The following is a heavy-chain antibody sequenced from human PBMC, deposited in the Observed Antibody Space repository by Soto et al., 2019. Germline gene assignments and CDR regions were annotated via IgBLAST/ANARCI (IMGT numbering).Heavy chain of an antibody. D-gene: IGHD2-8*01. CDR3: ARVGGFCTNGVCYENWFDP. Sequence: PSETLSLTCTVSGGSISSGGYYWSWIRQHPGKGLEWIGYIYYSGSTYYNPSLKSRVTISVDTSKNQFSLKLSSVTAADTAVYYCARVGGFCTNGVCYENWFDPWGQGPLVTVSS. V-gene: IGHV4-31*03. CDR2: IYYSGST. J-gene: IGHJ5*02. CDR1: GGSISSGGYY.